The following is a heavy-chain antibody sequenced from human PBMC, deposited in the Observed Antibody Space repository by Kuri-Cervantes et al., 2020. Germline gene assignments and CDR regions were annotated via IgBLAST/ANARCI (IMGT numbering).Heavy chain of an antibody. CDR1: GVSISSGGYY. CDR2: IYYSGST. Sequence: LRLSCTVSGVSISSGGYYWSWIRQHPGKGLEWIGYIYYSGSTYYNPSLKSRLTISLDTSKNQFSLKLSSVTAADTAMYYCVSSWTGRIDCWGQGTLVTVSS. D-gene: IGHD3/OR15-3a*01. J-gene: IGHJ4*02. V-gene: IGHV4-31*03. CDR3: VSSWTGRIDC.